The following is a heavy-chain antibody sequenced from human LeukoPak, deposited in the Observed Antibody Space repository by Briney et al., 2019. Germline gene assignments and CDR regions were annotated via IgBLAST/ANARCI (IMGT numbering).Heavy chain of an antibody. CDR2: IYYSGST. D-gene: IGHD4-4*01. J-gene: IGHJ6*02. Sequence: PSETLSLTCTVSGGSINSYYWSWIRQPPGKGLEWIGDIYYSGSTDYNPSLKSRLTISIDTSKEQFSLKLSSVTAADTAVYYCARQTEDSHYYYGMDVWGQGTTVTVSS. CDR3: ARQTEDSHYYYGMDV. CDR1: GGSINSYY. V-gene: IGHV4-59*08.